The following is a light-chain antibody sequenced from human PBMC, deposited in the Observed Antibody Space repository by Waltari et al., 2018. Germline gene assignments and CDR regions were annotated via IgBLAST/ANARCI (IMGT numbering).Light chain of an antibody. CDR1: SGHSTYI. CDR2: IAHSGST. V-gene: IGLV4-60*03. Sequence: QPVLTQSSSASASLGSSVKLTCTLSSGHSTYIIAWHQQQPGKAPRFLKKIAHSGSTLKLTGVFDRFSGSSSGAARYLTISNVQSEDEADYYCETWDSDSSVFGGGTKLTVL. J-gene: IGLJ3*02. CDR3: ETWDSDSSV.